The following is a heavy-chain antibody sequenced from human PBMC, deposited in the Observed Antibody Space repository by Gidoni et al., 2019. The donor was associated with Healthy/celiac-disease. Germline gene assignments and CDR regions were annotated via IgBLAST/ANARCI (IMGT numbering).Heavy chain of an antibody. V-gene: IGHV3-7*03. CDR1: GLTFSSYG. Sequence: DVQRGECEGGLDQPGGSLRSCCATSGLTFSSYGMSWVRQTPGKRLEWVANIKQEGREQYYVCSVKGRSTIASANAKNSLYLQMNSLRAEDTAVYCCPRQDYYYGMDVWGQGTPVTVSS. CDR3: PRQDYYYGMDV. CDR2: IKQEGREQ. J-gene: IGHJ6*02.